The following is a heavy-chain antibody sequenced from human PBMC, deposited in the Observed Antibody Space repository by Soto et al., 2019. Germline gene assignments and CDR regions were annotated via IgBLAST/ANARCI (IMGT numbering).Heavy chain of an antibody. V-gene: IGHV4-4*02. CDR1: SGSISSAHW. CDR3: ATNSYYGLGV. J-gene: IGHJ6*02. Sequence: QVQLQESGPGLVKPSGTLSLTCAVSSGSISSAHWWNWVRQPPGKGLEWIGEIYHSGSTNYNPSIKSRVTVSVDKSMTQFSLKLTSVTAADTAVYYCATNSYYGLGVWGQGTTVTVSS. CDR2: IYHSGST.